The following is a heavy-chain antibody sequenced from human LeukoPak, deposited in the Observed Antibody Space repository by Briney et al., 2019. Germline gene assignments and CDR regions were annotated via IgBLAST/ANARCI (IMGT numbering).Heavy chain of an antibody. Sequence: PSETLSLTCTVSGGSISSYYWSWIRQPPGKGLEWIGSIYYSGSTNYNPSRKSRVTISVDTSKNQFPLKLSSVTAADTAVYYCASSMVRGAHLYGMDVWGQGTTVTVSS. CDR1: GGSISSYY. CDR3: ASSMVRGAHLYGMDV. D-gene: IGHD3-10*01. V-gene: IGHV4-59*01. J-gene: IGHJ6*02. CDR2: IYYSGST.